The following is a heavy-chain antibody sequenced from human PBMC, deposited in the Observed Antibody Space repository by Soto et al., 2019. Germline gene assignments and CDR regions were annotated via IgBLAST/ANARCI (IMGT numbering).Heavy chain of an antibody. Sequence: EVQLVESGGGLVQPGRSLRLSCAASGFTFDDYAMHWVRQAPGKGLEWVSGISWNSGSIGYADSVKGRFTISRDNAKNSLYLQMNSLRAEDTALYYCAKEMYSSSSRSLDYWGQGTLVTVSS. CDR2: ISWNSGSI. J-gene: IGHJ4*02. D-gene: IGHD6-6*01. CDR1: GFTFDDYA. CDR3: AKEMYSSSSRSLDY. V-gene: IGHV3-9*01.